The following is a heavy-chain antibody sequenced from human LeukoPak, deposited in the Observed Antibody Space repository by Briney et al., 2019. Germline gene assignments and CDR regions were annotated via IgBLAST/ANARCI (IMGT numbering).Heavy chain of an antibody. V-gene: IGHV4-59*01. CDR1: GGSISSYY. CDR2: IYYSGST. CDR3: ARESSWGNFDY. J-gene: IGHJ4*02. D-gene: IGHD7-27*01. Sequence: PSETLSLTCTVSGGSISSYYWSWIRQAPGKGLEWIGYIYYSGSTNYNPSLESRVTISVDTPKNQFSLKLSYVTAADTAVYFCARESSWGNFDYWGQGTLVTVSS.